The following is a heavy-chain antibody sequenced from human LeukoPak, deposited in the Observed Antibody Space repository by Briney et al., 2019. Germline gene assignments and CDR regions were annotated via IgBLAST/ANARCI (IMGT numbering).Heavy chain of an antibody. CDR3: AKKGVFGVVITHFDY. CDR2: ISGSGGST. J-gene: IGHJ4*02. Sequence: SGGSLRLSCAASGFTFSSYTMSWVRQAPGKGLEWVSAISGSGGSTYYADSVKGRFTISRDNSKNTLYLQMNSLRAEDTAVYYCAKKGVFGVVITHFDYWGQGNLVTVSS. CDR1: GFTFSSYT. V-gene: IGHV3-23*01. D-gene: IGHD3-3*01.